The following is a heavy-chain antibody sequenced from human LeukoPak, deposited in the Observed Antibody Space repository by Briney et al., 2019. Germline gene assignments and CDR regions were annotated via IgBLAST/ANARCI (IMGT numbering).Heavy chain of an antibody. CDR1: GYSFTSYW. V-gene: IGHV5-51*01. CDR3: ARQNVENVEMATIAWFDP. D-gene: IGHD5-24*01. CDR2: IYPGDSDT. J-gene: IGHJ5*02. Sequence: GESLKISCKGPGYSFTSYWIGWVRQMPGKGLEWMGIIYPGDSDTRYSPSFQGQVTISADKSISTAYLQWSSLKASDTAMYYCARQNVENVEMATIAWFDPWGQGTLVTVSS.